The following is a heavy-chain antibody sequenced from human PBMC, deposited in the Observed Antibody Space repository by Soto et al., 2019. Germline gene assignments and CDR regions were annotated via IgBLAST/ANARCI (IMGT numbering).Heavy chain of an antibody. D-gene: IGHD1-26*01. CDR2: IYYSGSA. CDR1: GGSISSDNYF. V-gene: IGHV4-31*03. CDR3: AREVGSATTSDAFEI. Sequence: QVQLQESGPGLVKPSQTLSLTCTVSGGSISSDNYFWSWIRQHPGKGLEWIGDIYYSGSAYYNPSLESRVTISVATSKNQFSLRLNSVTAADTSMYSCAREVGSATTSDAFEIWGQGTMVTVSS. J-gene: IGHJ3*02.